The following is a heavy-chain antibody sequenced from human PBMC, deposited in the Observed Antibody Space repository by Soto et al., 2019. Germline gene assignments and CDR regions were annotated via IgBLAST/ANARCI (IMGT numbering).Heavy chain of an antibody. Sequence: PSLTCAVSGGSISSSNWWSWVRQPPGKGLEWIGEIYHSGSTNYNPSLKSRVTISVDKSKNQFSLKLSSVTAADTAVYYCERCGVLRFNWFDSWGQGTLVTVSS. CDR2: IYHSGST. J-gene: IGHJ5*01. CDR1: GGSISSSNW. D-gene: IGHD3-3*01. CDR3: ERCGVLRFNWFDS. V-gene: IGHV4-4*02.